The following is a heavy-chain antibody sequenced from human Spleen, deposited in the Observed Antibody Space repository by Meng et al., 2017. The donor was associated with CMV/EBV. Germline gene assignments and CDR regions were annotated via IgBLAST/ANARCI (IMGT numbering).Heavy chain of an antibody. D-gene: IGHD1-26*01. J-gene: IGHJ4*02. CDR2: INFSGGTA. CDR1: GSTFTNYY. V-gene: IGHV1-46*01. CDR3: ARGGIGNSGSYYVLDY. Sequence: SGSTFTNYYVHWVRQAPGQGLEWMGVINFSGGTAAYTQKFQGRVTMTSDTSTSTASTELSSLRSEDTAIYYCARGGIGNSGSYYVLDYWGQGTLVTVSS.